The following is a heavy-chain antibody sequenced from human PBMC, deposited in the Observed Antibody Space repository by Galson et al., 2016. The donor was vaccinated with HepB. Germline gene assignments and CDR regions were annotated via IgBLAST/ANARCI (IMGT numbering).Heavy chain of an antibody. V-gene: IGHV4-39*01. CDR3: ARQSKYRSGWYEAWYYYNMDV. J-gene: IGHJ6*03. CDR2: IYYSGNT. Sequence: WVRQAPGKGLEWIGTIYYSGNTYHNPSLKSRLSISVDRSKNQFSLRLSSVTAADTAVYYCARQSKYRSGWYEAWYYYNMDVWGQGTTVTVSS. D-gene: IGHD6-19*01.